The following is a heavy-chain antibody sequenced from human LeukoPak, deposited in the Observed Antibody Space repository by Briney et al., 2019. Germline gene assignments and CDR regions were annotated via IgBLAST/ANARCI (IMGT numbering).Heavy chain of an antibody. V-gene: IGHV1-69*13. D-gene: IGHD1-26*01. J-gene: IGHJ6*02. CDR3: ARALRSGSYYGVGYYYYGMDV. CDR2: IIPIFGTA. Sequence: SVKVSCKASGGTFSSYAISWVRQAPGQGLEWMGGIIPIFGTANYAQKFQGRVTITADESTSTAYMELSSLRSEDTAVYYCARALRSGSYYGVGYYYYGMDVWGQGTTVTVSS. CDR1: GGTFSSYA.